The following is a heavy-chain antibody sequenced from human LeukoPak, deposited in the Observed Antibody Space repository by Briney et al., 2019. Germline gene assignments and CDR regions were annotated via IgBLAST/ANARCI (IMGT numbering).Heavy chain of an antibody. J-gene: IGHJ3*02. Sequence: SETLSLTCSVSGGSIRSGEYYWTWIRQPPGKGLEWIGRLSLTGSTTYSPSLKSRVTMSVDTSKNQFSLKLNSVTAADTAVYYCARAVGDNRAFDIWGQGTVVTVSS. CDR3: ARAVGDNRAFDI. CDR1: GGSIRSGEYY. V-gene: IGHV4-61*02. CDR2: LSLTGST. D-gene: IGHD1-14*01.